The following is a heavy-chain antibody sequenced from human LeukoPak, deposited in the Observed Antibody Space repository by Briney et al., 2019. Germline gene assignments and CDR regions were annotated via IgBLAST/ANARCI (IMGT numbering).Heavy chain of an antibody. J-gene: IGHJ6*03. D-gene: IGHD3-3*01. CDR2: ISGSGGST. V-gene: IGHV3-23*01. CDR1: GFTFSSYA. Sequence: GGSLRLSCAASGFTFSSYAMSWVRQAPGKGMEWVSAISGSGGSTYYADSVKGRFSISRDNSKNTLYLQMNSLRAEDTAVYYCAKTYSDFWSGYYTVDYYMDVWGKGTAVTVSS. CDR3: AKTYSDFWSGYYTVDYYMDV.